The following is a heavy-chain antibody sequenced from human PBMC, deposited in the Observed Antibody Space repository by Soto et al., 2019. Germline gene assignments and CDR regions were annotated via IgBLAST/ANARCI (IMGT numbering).Heavy chain of an antibody. CDR3: ARVRPNRLWFGGQDFAY. J-gene: IGHJ4*02. D-gene: IGHD3-10*01. V-gene: IGHV1-2*04. Sequence: ASVKVSCKTSGYTFSGYYMHWVRQAPGQGLEWMGWINPNSGGTNYAQKFQGWVTMTRDTSISTAYMELSRLRSDDTAVYYCARVRPNRLWFGGQDFAYWGQGTLVTVSS. CDR2: INPNSGGT. CDR1: GYTFSGYY.